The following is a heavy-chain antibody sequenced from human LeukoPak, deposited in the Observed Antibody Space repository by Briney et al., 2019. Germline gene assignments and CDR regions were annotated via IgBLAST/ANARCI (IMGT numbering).Heavy chain of an antibody. CDR2: IYCSGST. J-gene: IGHJ4*02. Sequence: PSETLSLTCTVSGGSISSYYWSWIRQPPGKGLEWIGYIYCSGSTNYNPSLKSRVTISVDTSKKQFSLKLSSVTAADTAVYYCVTYYFDSSGPKKNYWGQGTLVTVSS. V-gene: IGHV4-59*12. D-gene: IGHD3-22*01. CDR1: GGSISSYY. CDR3: VTYYFDSSGPKKNY.